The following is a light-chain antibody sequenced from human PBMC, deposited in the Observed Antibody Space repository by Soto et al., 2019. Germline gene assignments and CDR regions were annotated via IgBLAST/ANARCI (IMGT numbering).Light chain of an antibody. CDR3: HHCNSYSDA. CDR1: QTISSW. J-gene: IGKJ1*01. V-gene: IGKV1-5*03. CDR2: KAS. Sequence: DIQMTQSPSTLSGSVGDRVTITCRASQTISSWLAWYQQKPGKAPKLLIYKASTLKSGVPSRFSGSGSGTEFTLTISSLQPDDFATYSCHHCNSYSDAFGQGTKVELK.